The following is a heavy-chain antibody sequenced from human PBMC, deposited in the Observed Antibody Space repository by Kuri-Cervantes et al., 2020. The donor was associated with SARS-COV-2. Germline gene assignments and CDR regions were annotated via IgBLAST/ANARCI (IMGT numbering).Heavy chain of an antibody. J-gene: IGHJ4*02. D-gene: IGHD3-16*01. V-gene: IGHV3-23*01. CDR1: GFTFSSYA. Sequence: GESLKISCAASGFTFSSYAMSWVRQAPGKGLEWVSAISGSGGSTYYADSVKGRFTISRDNPKNTLYLQMNSLRAEDTAVYYCAKAAYYDYVPDYWGQGTLVTVSS. CDR3: AKAAYYDYVPDY. CDR2: ISGSGGST.